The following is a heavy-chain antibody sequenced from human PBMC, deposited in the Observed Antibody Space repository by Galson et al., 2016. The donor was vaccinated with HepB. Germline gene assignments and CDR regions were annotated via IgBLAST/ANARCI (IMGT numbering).Heavy chain of an antibody. J-gene: IGHJ4*02. D-gene: IGHD3-10*01. CDR2: ISGAGYTI. CDR3: ARFSMGNFDS. Sequence: SLRLSCAASGFTFSDYYMTWVRQAPGKGLEWISYISGAGYTIYYADSVTGRFTMSRDNAKKSLYLQMDSLRAEDTAAYYCARFSMGNFDSWGQGTLVTVSS. CDR1: GFTFSDYY. V-gene: IGHV3-11*01.